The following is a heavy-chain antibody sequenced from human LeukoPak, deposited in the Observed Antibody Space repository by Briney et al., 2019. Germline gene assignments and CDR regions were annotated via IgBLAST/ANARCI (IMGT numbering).Heavy chain of an antibody. V-gene: IGHV3-49*04. CDR2: IRSKAYGGGT. CDR3: ARSYDGLSGYFPPDY. Sequence: GGSLRLSCIASGFTFGDGVMSWVPQAPGKGLEWVGCIRSKAYGGGTQYAASVKGRFTISREDSKSIVYLQMNSLKAEDTAVYYCARSYDGLSGYFPPDYWGQGTLVTVSS. J-gene: IGHJ4*02. D-gene: IGHD3-3*01. CDR1: GFTFGDGV.